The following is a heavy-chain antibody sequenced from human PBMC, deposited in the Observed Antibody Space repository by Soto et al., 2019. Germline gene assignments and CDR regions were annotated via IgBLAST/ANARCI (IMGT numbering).Heavy chain of an antibody. CDR2: IKTDGSWA. CDR3: ARSALPYTFEI. CDR1: GFTFSSYW. Sequence: EVQLVESGGGIVQPGGSLRLSCAASGFTFSSYWMHWVRQTPGQGLLWVSQIKTDGSWASYADSVKGRFTVSRDNAKNPMSLHMNSLNAEDTAVYYCARSALPYTFEIRGQGTMVTVSS. D-gene: IGHD1-20*01. V-gene: IGHV3-74*01. J-gene: IGHJ3*02.